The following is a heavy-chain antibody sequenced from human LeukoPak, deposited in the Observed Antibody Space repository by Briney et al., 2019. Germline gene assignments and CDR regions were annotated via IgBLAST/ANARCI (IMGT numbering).Heavy chain of an antibody. CDR1: GYTFTSYY. J-gene: IGHJ4*02. D-gene: IGHD4-17*01. V-gene: IGHV1-46*01. CDR3: AREHYGDYFDY. Sequence: GASVKVSCKASGYTFTSYYMHWVRQAPGQGLEWMGIVNPSGGSTSYAQKFQGRVTMTRDTSTSTVYMELSSLRSEDTAVYYCAREHYGDYFDYWGQGTLVTVSS. CDR2: VNPSGGST.